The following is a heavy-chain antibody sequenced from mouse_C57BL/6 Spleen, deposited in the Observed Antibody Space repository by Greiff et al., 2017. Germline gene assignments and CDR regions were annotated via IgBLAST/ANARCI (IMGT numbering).Heavy chain of an antibody. CDR1: GFNIKDYY. J-gene: IGHJ3*01. CDR2: IDPEDGDT. D-gene: IGHD1-1*01. CDR3: TPYCGSTPFAY. V-gene: IGHV14-1*01. Sequence: VQLQQSGAELVRPGASVKLSCTASGFNIKDYYMHWVKQRPEQGLEWIGRIDPEDGDTEYAPKFQGKATMTADTSSNTAYLQLSSLTSEDTAVCYSTPYCGSTPFAYWGQGTLVTVSA.